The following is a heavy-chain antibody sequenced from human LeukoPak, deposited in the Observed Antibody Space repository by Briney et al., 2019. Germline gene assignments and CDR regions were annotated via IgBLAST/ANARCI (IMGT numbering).Heavy chain of an antibody. J-gene: IGHJ6*02. V-gene: IGHV3-33*01. CDR3: AREKLKYYYGAGKDYYYGMDV. CDR1: GFTFSSYG. CDR2: IWYDGSNK. D-gene: IGHD3-10*01. Sequence: PGRSLRLSCAASGFTFSSYGMHWVRQAPGKGLEWVAVIWYDGSNKYYADSAKGRFTISRDNSKNTLYLQMNSLRAEDTAVYYCAREKLKYYYGAGKDYYYGMDVWGQGTTVTVSS.